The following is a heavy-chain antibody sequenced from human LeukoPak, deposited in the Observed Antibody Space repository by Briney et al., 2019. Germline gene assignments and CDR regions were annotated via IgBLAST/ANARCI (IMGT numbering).Heavy chain of an antibody. D-gene: IGHD2-2*01. V-gene: IGHV3-21*01. Sequence: GGSLRLSCAASGFTFSSYSMNWVRQAPGKGLEWVSSISSSSSYIYYADSVKGRFTISRDNAKNSLYLQMNSLRAEDTAVCYCARDEGIVVVPAASRAFDIWGQGTMVTVSS. J-gene: IGHJ3*02. CDR3: ARDEGIVVVPAASRAFDI. CDR1: GFTFSSYS. CDR2: ISSSSSYI.